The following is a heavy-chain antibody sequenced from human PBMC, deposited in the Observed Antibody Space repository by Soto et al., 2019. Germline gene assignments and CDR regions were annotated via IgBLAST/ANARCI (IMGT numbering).Heavy chain of an antibody. J-gene: IGHJ6*02. CDR2: IIPIFGTA. CDR3: AGSRFFYYYGMDV. D-gene: IGHD2-15*01. CDR1: GDTFSSYA. V-gene: IGHV1-69*13. Sequence: ASVKVSCKASGDTFSSYAISWVRQAPGQGLEWMGGIIPIFGTANYAQKFQGRVTITADESTSTAYMELSSLRSEDTAVYYCAGSRFFYYYGMDVWGQGTTVTVSS.